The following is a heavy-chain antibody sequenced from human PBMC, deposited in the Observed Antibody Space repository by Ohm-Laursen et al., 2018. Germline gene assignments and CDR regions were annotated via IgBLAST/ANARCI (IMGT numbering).Heavy chain of an antibody. J-gene: IGHJ4*02. Sequence: SLRLSCAASGFTFRSYAMSWVRQAPGKGLVWVSRINSDGSSTTYADSVKGRFTISRDNAKNTLYLQMNSLRAEDTAMYYCARDYYYYDSSGRTHFDYWGQGTLVTVSS. CDR3: ARDYYYYDSSGRTHFDY. CDR1: GFTFRSYA. CDR2: INSDGSST. D-gene: IGHD3-22*01. V-gene: IGHV3-74*01.